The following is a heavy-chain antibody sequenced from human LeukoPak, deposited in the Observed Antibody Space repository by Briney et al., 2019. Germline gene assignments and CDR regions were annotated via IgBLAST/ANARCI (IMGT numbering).Heavy chain of an antibody. CDR1: GFTFSSYA. Sequence: GGSLRLSCAASGFTFSSYAMSWVRQAPGKGLEWVSAISGSGGSTYYADSVKGRSTISRDNSKNTLYLQMNSLRAEDTAVYYCAKSWQWLENFDYWGQGTLVTVSS. J-gene: IGHJ4*02. CDR3: AKSWQWLENFDY. V-gene: IGHV3-23*01. D-gene: IGHD6-19*01. CDR2: ISGSGGST.